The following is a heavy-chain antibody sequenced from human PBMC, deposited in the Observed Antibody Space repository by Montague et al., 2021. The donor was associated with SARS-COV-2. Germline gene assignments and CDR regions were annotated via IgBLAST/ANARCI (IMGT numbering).Heavy chain of an antibody. V-gene: IGHV3-21*01. CDR2: ISTSSLYI. Sequence: LSLSCAASGFTFSKYSMNWVRQAPGKGLEWVSSISTSSLYIYYAASVKGRFTISRANAKNSLFLQMDSLRAEDTAVYYCARALSASYSVGGDSFDIWGQGTMVTVSS. CDR3: ARALSASYSVGGDSFDI. D-gene: IGHD5/OR15-5a*01. CDR1: GFTFSKYS. J-gene: IGHJ3*02.